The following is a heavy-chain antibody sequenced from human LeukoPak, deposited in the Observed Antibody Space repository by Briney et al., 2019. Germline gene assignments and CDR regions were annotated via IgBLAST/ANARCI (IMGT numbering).Heavy chain of an antibody. Sequence: PPQTLSLTCTVSGGSISSGNYYWSCIRPSPGKGLEWVGYIYYSGSTYYNPSLNSRLAMSLDTSKNQFSLRLTSVTAADTAVYYCARILDIWKFDYWGQGTLVTVSS. CDR3: ARILDIWKFDY. CDR2: IYYSGST. CDR1: GGSISSGNYY. J-gene: IGHJ4*02. D-gene: IGHD5-12*01. V-gene: IGHV4-30-4*08.